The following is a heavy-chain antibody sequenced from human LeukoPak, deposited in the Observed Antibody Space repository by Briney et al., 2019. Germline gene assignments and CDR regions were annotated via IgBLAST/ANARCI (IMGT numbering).Heavy chain of an antibody. D-gene: IGHD1-1*01. CDR2: IRQDGSEK. V-gene: IGHV3-7*03. CDR1: GFTFSSYW. J-gene: IGHJ3*02. CDR3: ARGGLIQRHAFDI. Sequence: GGSLRLSCAASGFTFSSYWMSWVRQAPGKGLEWVANIRQDGSEKYYVDSVKGRFTISRDNAKHSLYLQMNSLRGEDTALYYCARGGLIQRHAFDIWGQGTMVTVSS.